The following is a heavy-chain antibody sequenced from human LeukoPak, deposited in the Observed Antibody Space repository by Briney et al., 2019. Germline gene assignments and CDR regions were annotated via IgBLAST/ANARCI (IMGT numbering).Heavy chain of an antibody. CDR3: ARDIDIVVVPAAPFDY. Sequence: GGSLRLSCAASGFTFSSYGMHWVRQAPGKGLEWVAFIRYDGSNKYYADSVKGRFTISRDNSKNTLYLQMNSLRAEDTAVYYCARDIDIVVVPAAPFDYWGQGTLVTVSS. D-gene: IGHD2-2*01. CDR1: GFTFSSYG. V-gene: IGHV3-30*02. CDR2: IRYDGSNK. J-gene: IGHJ4*02.